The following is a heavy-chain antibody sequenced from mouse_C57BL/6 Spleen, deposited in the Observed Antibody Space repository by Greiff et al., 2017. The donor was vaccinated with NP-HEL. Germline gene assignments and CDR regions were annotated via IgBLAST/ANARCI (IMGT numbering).Heavy chain of an antibody. Sequence: QVQLQQPGAELVRPGSSVKLSCKASGYTFTSYWMHWVKQRPIQGLEWIGNIDPSDSETHYNQKFKDKAKLTVDKSSSTVYMQLSSLTSEDSAVYYCARSTYGSSSFAYWGQGTLVTVSA. D-gene: IGHD1-1*01. CDR1: GYTFTSYW. CDR3: ARSTYGSSSFAY. CDR2: IDPSDSET. J-gene: IGHJ3*01. V-gene: IGHV1-52*01.